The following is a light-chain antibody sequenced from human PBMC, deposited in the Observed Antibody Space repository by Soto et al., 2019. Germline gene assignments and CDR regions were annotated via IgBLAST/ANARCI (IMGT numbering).Light chain of an antibody. CDR1: QSVSSN. Sequence: EIVMTQSPATLSVSPGERATLSCRASQSVSSNLAWYQQKPDQAPRLLIYGASTRATGIPARFSGSGSGTEFTLTISSLQSEDFAVYYCQQYNNWQWTFGQGTKVEIK. CDR3: QQYNNWQWT. J-gene: IGKJ1*01. V-gene: IGKV3-15*01. CDR2: GAS.